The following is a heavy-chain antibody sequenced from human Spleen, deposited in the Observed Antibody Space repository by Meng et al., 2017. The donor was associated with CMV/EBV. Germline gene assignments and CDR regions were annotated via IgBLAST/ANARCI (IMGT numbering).Heavy chain of an antibody. D-gene: IGHD3-3*01. J-gene: IGHJ3*02. CDR1: GGSISSSSFY. Sequence: SETLSLTCTVSGGSISSSSFYWGWIRQPPGKGLEWIGSVYYSGTTYYNPSLKSRVTVSVDTSKNQLSLNLRSVTAADTAVYYCASYRPLRFLEWLNPNDAFDIWGQGTMVTVSS. CDR2: VYYSGTT. V-gene: IGHV4-39*01. CDR3: ASYRPLRFLEWLNPNDAFDI.